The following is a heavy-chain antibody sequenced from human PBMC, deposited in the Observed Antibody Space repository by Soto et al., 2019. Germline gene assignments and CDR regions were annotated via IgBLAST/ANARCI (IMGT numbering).Heavy chain of an antibody. CDR1: GFTFNNYA. D-gene: IGHD3-10*01. CDR2: ISGGGDTT. Sequence: EVQLLESGGGLVQPGGSLRLSCAASGFTFNNYAMTWVRPAPVKGLEWVSAISGGGDTTSYADSEKGRFTVSRDGSKNTLYLQMSSLRAADTALYYCAKGRGGSGSLTPRVDFWGQGNLVTVSS. V-gene: IGHV3-23*01. J-gene: IGHJ4*02. CDR3: AKGRGGSGSLTPRVDF.